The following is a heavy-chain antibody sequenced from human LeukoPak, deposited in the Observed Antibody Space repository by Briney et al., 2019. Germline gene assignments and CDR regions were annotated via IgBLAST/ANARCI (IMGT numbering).Heavy chain of an antibody. Sequence: ASVKVSCKASGYTFTSYGISWVRQAPGQGLEWMGWINPYNGNTNYAQKLQGRVTMTTDTSTSTAYMELRSLRSDDTAVYYCARVAAADYFDYWGQGTLVTVSS. CDR3: ARVAAADYFDY. D-gene: IGHD6-13*01. CDR2: INPYNGNT. CDR1: GYTFTSYG. J-gene: IGHJ4*02. V-gene: IGHV1-18*01.